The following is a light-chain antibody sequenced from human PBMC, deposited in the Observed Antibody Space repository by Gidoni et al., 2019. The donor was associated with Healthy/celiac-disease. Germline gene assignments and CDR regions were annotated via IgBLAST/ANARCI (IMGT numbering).Light chain of an antibody. J-gene: IGLJ1*01. Sequence: HSALPHPAPVSGSPGQSITISCTGTSSDVGGYNYVSWYQQHPGKAPKLMIYDVSNRPSGVSKRFSGSKSGNTASLTISGLQAEDEADYYCSSYTSSSTRVFGTGTKVTVL. V-gene: IGLV2-14*03. CDR2: DVS. CDR1: SSDVGGYNY. CDR3: SSYTSSSTRV.